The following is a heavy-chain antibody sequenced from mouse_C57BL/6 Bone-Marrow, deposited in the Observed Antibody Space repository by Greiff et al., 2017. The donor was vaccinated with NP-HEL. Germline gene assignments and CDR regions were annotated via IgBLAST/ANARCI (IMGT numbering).Heavy chain of an antibody. V-gene: IGHV1-4*01. Sequence: VKLQESGAELARPGASVKMSCKASGYTFTSYSMHWVKQRPGQGLEWIGYINPSSGYTKYNQKFKDKATLTADKSSSTAYMQLSSLTSEASAVYYCARDGADFITQLSFFDYWGQGTTLTVSS. J-gene: IGHJ2*01. CDR3: ARDGADFITQLSFFDY. D-gene: IGHD1-1*01. CDR2: INPSSGYT. CDR1: GYTFTSYS.